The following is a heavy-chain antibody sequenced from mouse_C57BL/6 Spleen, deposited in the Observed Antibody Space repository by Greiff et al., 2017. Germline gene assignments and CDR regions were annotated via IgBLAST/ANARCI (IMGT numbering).Heavy chain of an antibody. J-gene: IGHJ2*01. CDR3: ASYYGSSYDY. V-gene: IGHV1-66*01. CDR2: IYPGSGNT. Sequence: VKLVESGPELVKPGASVKISCKASGYSFTSYYIHWVKQRPGQGLEWIGWIYPGSGNTKYNEKFKGKATLTADTSSSTAYMQLSSLTSEDSAVYYCASYYGSSYDYWGQGTTLTVSS. CDR1: GYSFTSYY. D-gene: IGHD1-1*01.